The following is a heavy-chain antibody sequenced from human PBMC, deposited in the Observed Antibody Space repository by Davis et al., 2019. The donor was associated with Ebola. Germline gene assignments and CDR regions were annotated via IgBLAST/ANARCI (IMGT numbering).Heavy chain of an antibody. D-gene: IGHD3-10*01. J-gene: IGHJ5*02. Sequence: SETLSLTCTVSGDSISSSSYYWGWIRQPPGKGLEWIGSIYYSGSTYYNPSLKSRVTISVDTSKNQFSLKLSSVTAADTAVYYCARRVRITMVRGVVHWFDPWSQGTLVTVSS. CDR2: IYYSGST. CDR3: ARRVRITMVRGVVHWFDP. V-gene: IGHV4-39*01. CDR1: GDSISSSSYY.